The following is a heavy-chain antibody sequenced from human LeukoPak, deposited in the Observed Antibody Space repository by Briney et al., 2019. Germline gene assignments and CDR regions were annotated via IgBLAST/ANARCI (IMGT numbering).Heavy chain of an antibody. D-gene: IGHD1-26*01. CDR3: AKKIPGTYPFDY. CDR2: ITGSSDIT. Sequence: GGSLRLSCEASGFTFSSYVMAWVRQAPEKGLEWVAGITGSSDITDYADSVKGRFTISRNNSKNTLYLQMNSLMAVDTAIYYCAKKIPGTYPFDYWGRGTLVTVSS. J-gene: IGHJ4*02. V-gene: IGHV3-23*01. CDR1: GFTFSSYV.